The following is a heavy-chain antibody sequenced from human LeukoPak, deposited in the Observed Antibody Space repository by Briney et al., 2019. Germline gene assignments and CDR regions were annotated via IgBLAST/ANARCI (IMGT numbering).Heavy chain of an antibody. CDR2: INPNSGGT. V-gene: IGHV1-2*02. J-gene: IGHJ5*02. D-gene: IGHD2-2*01. Sequence: ASVKVSCKASGYTFTGYYMHWVRQAPGQGLEWMGWINPNSGGTNYAQKFQGRATMTRDTSISTAYMELSRLRSDDTAVYYCARGGTYCSSTSCYDDWFDPWGQGTLVTVSS. CDR3: ARGGTYCSSTSCYDDWFDP. CDR1: GYTFTGYY.